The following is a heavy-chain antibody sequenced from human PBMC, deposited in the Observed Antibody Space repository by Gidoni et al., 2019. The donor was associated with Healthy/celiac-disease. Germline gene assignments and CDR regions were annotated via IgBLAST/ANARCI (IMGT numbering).Heavy chain of an antibody. Sequence: QITLKESGPTLVKPTQTLTLTCTFSGFSLRTSGVGVGWIRQPPGKALEWLALIYWNDDKRYSPSLKSRLTITKDTSKNQVVLTMTNMDPVDTATYYCAHSRGGSSGYYSDAFDIWGQGTMVTVSS. CDR1: GFSLRTSGVG. D-gene: IGHD3-22*01. CDR3: AHSRGGSSGYYSDAFDI. V-gene: IGHV2-5*01. J-gene: IGHJ3*02. CDR2: IYWNDDK.